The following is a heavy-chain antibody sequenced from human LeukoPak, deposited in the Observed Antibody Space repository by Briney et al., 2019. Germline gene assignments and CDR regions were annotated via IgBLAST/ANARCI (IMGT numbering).Heavy chain of an antibody. CDR2: INPSGGST. J-gene: IGHJ4*02. D-gene: IGHD2-21*02. CDR1: GYTFTGYY. Sequence: GASVKVSCKASGYTFTGYYMHWVRQAPGKALEWVGIINPSGGSTSYAQKFQGRVTMTRDTSPSTVYMELSSLRSEDTAVYYCARSEVVTTRLHPYYFDYWGQGTLVTVSS. CDR3: ARSEVVTTRLHPYYFDY. V-gene: IGHV1-46*01.